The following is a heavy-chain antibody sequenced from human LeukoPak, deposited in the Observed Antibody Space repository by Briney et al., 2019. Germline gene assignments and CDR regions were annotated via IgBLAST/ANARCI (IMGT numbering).Heavy chain of an antibody. V-gene: IGHV3-21*01. D-gene: IGHD1-26*01. CDR3: ARESYRNYYFDY. CDR2: ISSSSSYI. CDR1: GFTVSSDY. J-gene: IGHJ4*01. Sequence: PGGSLRLSCAASGFTVSSDYMSWVRQAPGKGLEWVSSISSSSSYIYYADSVKGRFTISRDNAKNSLYLQMNSLRAEDTAVYYCARESYRNYYFDYWGHGTLVTVSS.